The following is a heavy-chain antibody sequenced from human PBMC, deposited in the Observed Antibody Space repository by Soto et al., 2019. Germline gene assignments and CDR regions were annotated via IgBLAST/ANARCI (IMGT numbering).Heavy chain of an antibody. D-gene: IGHD3-3*02. J-gene: IGHJ4*02. CDR2: MYYGVST. V-gene: IGHV4-39*01. CDR1: GSSISSSGYY. Sequence: QLQVQESGPGLVKPSETLSLTCTVSGSSISSSGYYWGWIRQPPGKGLEWIGSMYYGVSTYYNPSLKSRVTVSVDASKNQVSLNLSSVTAADTAVYYCARLPSRHLVDYWGQGTLVTVSS. CDR3: ARLPSRHLVDY.